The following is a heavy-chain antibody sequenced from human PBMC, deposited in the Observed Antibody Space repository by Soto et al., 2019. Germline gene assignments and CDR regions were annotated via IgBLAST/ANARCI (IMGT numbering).Heavy chain of an antibody. Sequence: GASVKVSCNASGYTFTSYGISWVRQAPGQGLEWMGWTSAYNGNTNYAQKLQGRVTMTTDTSTSTAYMELRSLRSDDTAVYYCAREGAVAGTFYYYYYYGMDVWGQGTTVTVSS. D-gene: IGHD6-19*01. V-gene: IGHV1-18*01. J-gene: IGHJ6*02. CDR2: TSAYNGNT. CDR3: AREGAVAGTFYYYYYYGMDV. CDR1: GYTFTSYG.